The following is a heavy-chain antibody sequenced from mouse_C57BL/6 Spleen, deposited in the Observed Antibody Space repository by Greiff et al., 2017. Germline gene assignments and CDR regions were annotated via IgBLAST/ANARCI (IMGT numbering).Heavy chain of an antibody. V-gene: IGHV1-64*01. Sequence: VQLLESGAELVKPGASVKLSCKASGYTFTSYWMNWVKQRPGQGLEWIGMIHPSSGSTYYNEKFKSKATLTVDKSYSTAYMQLSSLTSEDSAFYCGARESYYYYAWFAYWGQGTLVTVSA. CDR3: ARESYYYYAWFAY. D-gene: IGHD2-4*01. CDR2: IHPSSGST. J-gene: IGHJ3*01. CDR1: GYTFTSYW.